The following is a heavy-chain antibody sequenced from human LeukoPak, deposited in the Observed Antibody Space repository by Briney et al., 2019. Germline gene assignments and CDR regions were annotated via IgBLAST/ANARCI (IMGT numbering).Heavy chain of an antibody. D-gene: IGHD3-3*01. J-gene: IGHJ6*02. V-gene: IGHV4-38-2*02. CDR1: GYSISSGCY. Sequence: SETLSLTCTVSGYSISSGCYWGWIRQPPGKGLEWIGSIYHSGSTYYNPSLKSRVTISVDTSKNQFSLKLSSVTAADTAVYYCARVGVVPCMDVWGQGTTVTVSS. CDR3: ARVGVVPCMDV. CDR2: IYHSGST.